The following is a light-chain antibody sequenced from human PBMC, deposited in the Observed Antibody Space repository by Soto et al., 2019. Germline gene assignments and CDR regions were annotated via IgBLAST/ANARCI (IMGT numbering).Light chain of an antibody. V-gene: IGLV2-23*01. Sequence: QSALTQPASVSGSPGQSITLSCTGTSSDIGSYKLVSWYQQHPGKAPKLMIYEGRKRPSGVSYRFSGSKSGTTASLTISGLQTEDEADYYCCEYAGSSNFVFGTGTKLTVL. CDR2: EGR. CDR1: SSDIGSYKL. CDR3: CEYAGSSNFV. J-gene: IGLJ1*01.